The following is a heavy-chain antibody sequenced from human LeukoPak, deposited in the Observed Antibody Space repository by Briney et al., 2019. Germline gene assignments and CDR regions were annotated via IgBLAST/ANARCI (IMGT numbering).Heavy chain of an antibody. J-gene: IGHJ3*02. D-gene: IGHD3-16*01. Sequence: TVKVSCKASGYTFTNHGITWVRQAPGQGLEWMGRINTYYGNTNYAQKLQGRVTMTTDTFTTTAYMELRSLSSDDTAVYYCARDRLGADDVFDIWGQGTMVTVSS. CDR1: GYTFTNHG. CDR2: INTYYGNT. CDR3: ARDRLGADDVFDI. V-gene: IGHV1-18*01.